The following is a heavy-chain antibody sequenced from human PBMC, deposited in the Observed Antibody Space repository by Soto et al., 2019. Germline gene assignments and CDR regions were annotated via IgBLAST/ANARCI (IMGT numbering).Heavy chain of an antibody. D-gene: IGHD1-26*01. J-gene: IGHJ4*02. CDR1: GFTFSGYG. CDR2: ISYYGTNE. Sequence: QVQLVESGGGVVQPGRSLRLSCEASGFTFSGYGMHWVRQAPGKGLEWVAVISYYGTNEYYEDSVKGRFTISRDNSKNSLYLRMNSLRIEDTAVYFCAKEDPSGRYSLDYWGQGAQVTVSS. CDR3: AKEDPSGRYSLDY. V-gene: IGHV3-30*18.